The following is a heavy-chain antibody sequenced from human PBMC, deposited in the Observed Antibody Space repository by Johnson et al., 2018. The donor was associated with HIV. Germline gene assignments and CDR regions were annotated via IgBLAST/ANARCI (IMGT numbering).Heavy chain of an antibody. Sequence: QVQLVESGGGVVRPGGSLRLSCAASGFTFDDYDMNWVRQAPGKGLEWVAFIHYDESNKYYADSVKGRFTISRDNSKNTLYLQMNSLRAEDTAVYYCANTQIVVVPTAMDPFDIWGQGTMVIVSS. V-gene: IGHV3-30*02. CDR1: GFTFDDYD. D-gene: IGHD2-2*01. J-gene: IGHJ3*02. CDR2: IHYDESNK. CDR3: ANTQIVVVPTAMDPFDI.